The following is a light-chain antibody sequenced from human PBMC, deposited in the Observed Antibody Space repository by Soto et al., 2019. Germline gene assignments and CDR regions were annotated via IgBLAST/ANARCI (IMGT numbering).Light chain of an antibody. V-gene: IGKV1-27*01. CDR1: QGISNY. Sequence: DIQMTQSPSSLSASVGDRVTITCRASQGISNYLAWYQQTPGKVPKLLIHAASTLQSGVPSRLSGSGSETDFTLTISSLQPEDVATYYCQKYDRAPPTFGPGTKVHIK. J-gene: IGKJ3*01. CDR2: AAS. CDR3: QKYDRAPPT.